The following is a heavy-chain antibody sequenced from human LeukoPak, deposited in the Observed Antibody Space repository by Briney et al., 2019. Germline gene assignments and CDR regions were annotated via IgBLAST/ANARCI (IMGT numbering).Heavy chain of an antibody. CDR2: IDYSGST. D-gene: IGHD6-6*01. J-gene: IGHJ2*01. CDR3: ARRTDSGSWYFDL. V-gene: IGHV4-59*01. CDR1: GGSIMNYY. Sequence: SETLSLTCAVSGGSIMNYYWSWIRQPPGMGLEWSANIDYSGSTNYNPSLKSRVTISVETSKNQLSQNLSSVTAADTAVYYCARRTDSGSWYFDLWGRGTLVTVSS.